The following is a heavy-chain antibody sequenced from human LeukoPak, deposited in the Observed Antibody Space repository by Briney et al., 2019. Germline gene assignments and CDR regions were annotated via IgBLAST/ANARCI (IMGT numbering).Heavy chain of an antibody. J-gene: IGHJ4*02. D-gene: IGHD1-26*01. Sequence: ASVKVSCKASGYTFTSYDINWVRQATGQGLEWMGWMNPNSGNTGYAQSFHGRVTMTRDTSINTAYMELSRLRSDDTAVYYCARGGTAWEDFDYWGQGTLVTVSS. V-gene: IGHV1-8*01. CDR3: ARGGTAWEDFDY. CDR2: MNPNSGNT. CDR1: GYTFTSYD.